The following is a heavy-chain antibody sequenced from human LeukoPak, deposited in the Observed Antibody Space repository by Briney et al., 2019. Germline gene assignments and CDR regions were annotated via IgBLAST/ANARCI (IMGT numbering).Heavy chain of an antibody. V-gene: IGHV3-30-3*01. CDR2: VSFDGGLK. CDR3: ARALAAERVTGLDY. Sequence: GGSLRLSCAASRFPFSNYAMHWVRQAPGKGLEWVAFVSFDGGLKDYGDSVTGRFTISRDKSNDTVSLHMNSLRPEDTAVYYCARALAAERVTGLDYWGQGTLVTVSS. CDR1: RFPFSNYA. D-gene: IGHD6-13*01. J-gene: IGHJ4*02.